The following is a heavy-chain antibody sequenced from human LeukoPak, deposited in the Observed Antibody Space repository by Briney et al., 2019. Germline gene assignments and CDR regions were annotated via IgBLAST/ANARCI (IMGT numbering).Heavy chain of an antibody. CDR2: IKQDGSEK. D-gene: IGHD6-13*01. Sequence: GGSLRLSCAASGFTFSSYWMSWVRQAPGKGLEWVANIKQDGSEKYYVDSVEGRFTISRDNAKNSLYLQMNSLRAEDTAVYYCARDIAAAGTELFDYWGQGTLVTVSS. CDR3: ARDIAAAGTELFDY. J-gene: IGHJ4*02. CDR1: GFTFSSYW. V-gene: IGHV3-7*03.